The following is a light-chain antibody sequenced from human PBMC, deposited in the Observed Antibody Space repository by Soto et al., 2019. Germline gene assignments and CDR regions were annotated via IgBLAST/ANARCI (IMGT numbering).Light chain of an antibody. Sequence: IQLTQSPSSLPASVGDRVTITCRASQGISSYLAWYQQKPGKAPKLLIYAASTLQSEVPSRFSGSGSGTDFTLTISSLQPEDFATYYCQQLNSYPRTFGQGTKVEIK. CDR2: AAS. CDR1: QGISSY. V-gene: IGKV1-9*01. CDR3: QQLNSYPRT. J-gene: IGKJ1*01.